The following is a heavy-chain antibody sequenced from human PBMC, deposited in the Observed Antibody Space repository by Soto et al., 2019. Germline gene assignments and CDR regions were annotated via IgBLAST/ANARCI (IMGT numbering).Heavy chain of an antibody. D-gene: IGHD5-18*01. CDR1: GFTFDDYA. V-gene: IGHV3-9*01. CDR3: AKGSMDTTMVPLDC. Sequence: PGGSLRLSCAASGFTFDDYAMHWVRQAPGKGLEWVSGISWNSGRIGYADSVTGRFTSSRDNAKNSLYLQMNSLRAEDTALYYCAKGSMDTTMVPLDCWGQGTLVTVSS. CDR2: ISWNSGRI. J-gene: IGHJ4*02.